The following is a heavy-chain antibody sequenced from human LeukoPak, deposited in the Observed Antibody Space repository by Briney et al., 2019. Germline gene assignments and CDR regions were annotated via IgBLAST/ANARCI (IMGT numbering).Heavy chain of an antibody. V-gene: IGHV3-21*01. CDR2: ISSSSSFI. J-gene: IGHJ4*02. CDR1: GFTFNTYS. Sequence: GGSLRLSCAASGFTFNTYSMNWVRQAPGKGLEWVSSISSSSSFIYYADSVEGRFTISRDNAKNSLYLQMNSLRVEDTAVYYCARDHNYAFDNWGQGTLVSVAS. CDR3: ARDHNYAFDN. D-gene: IGHD1-1*01.